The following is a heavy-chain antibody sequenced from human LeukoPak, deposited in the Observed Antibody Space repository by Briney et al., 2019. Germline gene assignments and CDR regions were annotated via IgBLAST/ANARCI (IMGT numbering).Heavy chain of an antibody. CDR3: VKGTYYDFWTGYFDS. J-gene: IGHJ4*02. Sequence: GGSLRLSCAASGFTFDDYAMHWVRQVPGKGLEWVSLISGDGGSTYYADSVKGRFTISRDNAKNSLYLQMNSLRAEDMALYYCVKGTYYDFWTGYFDSWGQGTLVTVSS. D-gene: IGHD3-3*01. CDR1: GFTFDDYA. CDR2: ISGDGGST. V-gene: IGHV3-43*02.